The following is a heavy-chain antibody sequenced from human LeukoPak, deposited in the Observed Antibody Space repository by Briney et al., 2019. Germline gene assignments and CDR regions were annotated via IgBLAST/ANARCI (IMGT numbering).Heavy chain of an antibody. CDR2: INSSGST. CDR3: SRHGHSTAYYGMDV. CDR1: GGSISTYY. Sequence: SETLSLTCNVSGGSISTYYWSWIRQPPGKGLEWIGYINSSGSTNYNPSLESRVTMSVDTSKHQFSLKLTSVTAADTAVYYCSRHGHSTAYYGMDVWGQGTTVTVSS. D-gene: IGHD2-2*01. J-gene: IGHJ6*02. V-gene: IGHV4-59*08.